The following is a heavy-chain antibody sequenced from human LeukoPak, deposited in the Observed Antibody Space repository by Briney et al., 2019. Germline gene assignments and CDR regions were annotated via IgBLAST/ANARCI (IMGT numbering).Heavy chain of an antibody. Sequence: SGTLSLTCAVSGGSISSSNWWNWVRQPPGKGLEWIGSIYYSGSTYYNPSLKSRVTISVDTSRDQFSLKLSSVTAADTAIYYCARGRNNYGANSEIGYWGQGTLVTVSS. CDR2: IYYSGST. D-gene: IGHD4-23*01. CDR3: ARGRNNYGANSEIGY. V-gene: IGHV4-4*02. CDR1: GGSISSSNW. J-gene: IGHJ4*02.